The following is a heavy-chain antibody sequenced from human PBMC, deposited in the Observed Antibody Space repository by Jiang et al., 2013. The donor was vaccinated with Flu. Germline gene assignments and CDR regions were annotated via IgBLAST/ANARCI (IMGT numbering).Heavy chain of an antibody. Sequence: VLLKPSETLSLTCAVYGAPLTDYYWSWIRQSPEKGLEWIGEMHNGGRTNYNPSLKSRVTISTDTSKNQVSLKLNTLTAADTAVYYCAREVVMFGGVNVRGWFDPWGQGTPVTVSS. CDR2: MHNGGRT. D-gene: IGHD3-16*02. J-gene: IGHJ5*02. CDR1: GAPLTDYY. V-gene: IGHV4-34*01. CDR3: AREVVMFGGVNVRGWFDP.